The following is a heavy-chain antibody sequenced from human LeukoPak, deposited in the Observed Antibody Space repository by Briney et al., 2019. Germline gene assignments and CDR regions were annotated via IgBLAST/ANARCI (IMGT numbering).Heavy chain of an antibody. Sequence: KPSETLSLTCTVSGGSVSSGSYYWSWIRQPPGKGLEWIGYIYYSGSTNYNPSLKSRVTISVDTSKNQFSLKLSSVTAADTAVYYCASSVDIVATSDYWGQGTLVTVSS. J-gene: IGHJ4*02. CDR3: ASSVDIVATSDY. CDR2: IYYSGST. V-gene: IGHV4-61*01. CDR1: GGSVSSGSYY. D-gene: IGHD5-12*01.